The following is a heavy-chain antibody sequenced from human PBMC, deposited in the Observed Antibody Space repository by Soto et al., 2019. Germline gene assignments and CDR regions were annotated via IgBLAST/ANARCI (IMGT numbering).Heavy chain of an antibody. CDR2: ISGTGATT. CDR3: AKCFAETGGNSGWPWTFHF. D-gene: IGHD6-25*01. V-gene: IGHV3-23*01. CDR1: GFTFSSYA. J-gene: IGHJ4*02. Sequence: EVQLLESGGDLVQPGGSLRLSCAASGFTFSSYAMSWVRQAPGKGLEWASAISGTGATTYHAGSVKGRFIISRDNSKNTLYLQMNSLRADDSAIYYRAKCFAETGGNSGWPWTFHFWGQGPLVTVSS.